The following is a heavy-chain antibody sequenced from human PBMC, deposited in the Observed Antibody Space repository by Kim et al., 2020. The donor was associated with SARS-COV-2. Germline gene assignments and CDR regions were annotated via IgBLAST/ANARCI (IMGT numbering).Heavy chain of an antibody. CDR3: AKRGNSGTQGGFDY. V-gene: IGHV3-23*01. J-gene: IGHJ4*02. D-gene: IGHD1-26*01. Sequence: AAPGKGRFTISRDNSKNTLSLQMNSLRAEDTAVYYCAKRGNSGTQGGFDYWGQGTLVTVSS.